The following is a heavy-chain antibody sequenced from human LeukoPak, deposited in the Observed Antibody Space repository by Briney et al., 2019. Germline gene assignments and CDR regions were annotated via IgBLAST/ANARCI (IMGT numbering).Heavy chain of an antibody. CDR1: GFTFSNSW. CDR2: INSDGSST. Sequence: GGSLRLSCVASGFTFSNSWMYWVRQAPGKGLVWVARINSDGSSTTYADSVEGRFTISRDNAKNTLYLQMNSLRAEDTAEYYCTRAYQQHLINWFDPWGQGTLVTVSS. J-gene: IGHJ5*02. D-gene: IGHD6-13*01. V-gene: IGHV3-74*03. CDR3: TRAYQQHLINWFDP.